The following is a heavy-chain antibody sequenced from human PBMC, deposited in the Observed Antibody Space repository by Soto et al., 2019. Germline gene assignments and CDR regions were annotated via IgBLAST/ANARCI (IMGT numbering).Heavy chain of an antibody. CDR3: AKDRRAGGNSAFYFDF. Sequence: PGGSLRLSCAVSGFTVSYNYAMSWFLQAPWKGLEWVSLISATGGGTYYADSVKGRFTISRDNSHNTLYLQVHSLTAEDTAVYYCAKDRRAGGNSAFYFDFWGQGAQVTVPQ. J-gene: IGHJ4*02. CDR1: GFTVSYNYA. D-gene: IGHD3-16*01. CDR2: ISATGGGT. V-gene: IGHV3-23*01.